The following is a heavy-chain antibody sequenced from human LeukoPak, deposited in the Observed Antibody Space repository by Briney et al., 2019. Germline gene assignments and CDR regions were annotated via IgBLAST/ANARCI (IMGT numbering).Heavy chain of an antibody. J-gene: IGHJ4*02. D-gene: IGHD5-12*01. CDR1: GYSISSGYY. Sequence: SETPSLTCAVSGYSISSGYYWGWIRHPPGKGLEWIGSIYHSGSTYYNPSLKSRVTISVDTSKNQFSLKLSSVTAADTAVYYCARAGYSGYDTPLEYDYWGQGTLVTVSS. CDR2: IYHSGST. V-gene: IGHV4-38-2*01. CDR3: ARAGYSGYDTPLEYDY.